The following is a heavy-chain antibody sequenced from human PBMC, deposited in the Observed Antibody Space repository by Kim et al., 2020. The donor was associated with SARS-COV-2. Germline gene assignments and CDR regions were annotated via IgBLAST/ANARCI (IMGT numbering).Heavy chain of an antibody. D-gene: IGHD4-17*01. V-gene: IGHV3-48*04. CDR1: GFTFSSYS. CDR2: ISSSSSTI. Sequence: GGSLRLSCAASGFTFSSYSMNWVRQAPGKGLEWVSYISSSSSTIYYADSVKGRFTISRDNAKNSLYLQMNSLRAEDTAVYYCARELFEKGTTVTTFPYGMDVWGQGTTVTVSS. J-gene: IGHJ6*02. CDR3: ARELFEKGTTVTTFPYGMDV.